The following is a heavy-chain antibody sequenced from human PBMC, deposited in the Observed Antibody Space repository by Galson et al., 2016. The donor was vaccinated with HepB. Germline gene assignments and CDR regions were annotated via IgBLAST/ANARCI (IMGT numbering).Heavy chain of an antibody. J-gene: IGHJ3*02. CDR1: GFTFNTYS. V-gene: IGHV3-21*01. D-gene: IGHD1-1*01. CDR2: ISGTSTYI. CDR3: VKGGAVELAEFDI. Sequence: SLRLSCAASGFTFNTYSMNWVRQAPGKGLEWVSSISGTSTYIYYADSVKGRFTISRDNAKNSLYLQMSSLRPEDTAVYYCVKGGAVELAEFDIWGQGTMVTVSS.